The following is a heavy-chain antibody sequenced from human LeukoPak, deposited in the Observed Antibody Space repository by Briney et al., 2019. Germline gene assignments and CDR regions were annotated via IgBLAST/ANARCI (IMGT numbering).Heavy chain of an antibody. CDR3: ASGSPARPTDYYYYYGMDV. CDR2: IIPIFGTA. Sequence: SVKVSCKASGGTFSSYAISWVRQAPGQGLEWMGGIIPIFGTANYAQKFQGRVTITADESTSTAYMELSSLRSVDTAVYYCASGSPARPTDYYYYYGMDVWGQGTTVTVSS. D-gene: IGHD2-2*01. CDR1: GGTFSSYA. V-gene: IGHV1-69*13. J-gene: IGHJ6*02.